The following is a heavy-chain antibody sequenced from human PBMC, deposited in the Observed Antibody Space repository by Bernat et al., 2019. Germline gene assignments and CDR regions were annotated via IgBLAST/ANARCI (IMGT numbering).Heavy chain of an antibody. CDR1: GFTFSSYS. Sequence: EVQLVESGGGLVKPGGSLRLSCAASGFTFSSYSMNWVRQAPGKGLEWVSYISSSSSYIYYADSVKGRFTISRDNAKNSLYLQMNSLRAEDTAVYYCARDLYDFWSAYYTVGVYWGQGTLVTVSS. D-gene: IGHD3-3*01. CDR2: ISSSSSYI. J-gene: IGHJ4*02. V-gene: IGHV3-21*05. CDR3: ARDLYDFWSAYYTVGVY.